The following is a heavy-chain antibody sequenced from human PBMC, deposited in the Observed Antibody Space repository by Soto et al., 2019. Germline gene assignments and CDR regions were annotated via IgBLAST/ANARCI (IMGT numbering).Heavy chain of an antibody. CDR2: IYNSGTT. CDR3: ARRLGGVDS. Sequence: QVQLQESGPGLVRPSETLSLTCTVSGGSISSYSWSWIRQPPGKGLEWIGYIYNSGTTNYNPSLRSRFTIAVDTSKKQIFLRLRSVTAADTAVYYCARRLGGVDSWGQGTLVTVSS. CDR1: GGSISSYS. J-gene: IGHJ4*02. D-gene: IGHD3-16*01. V-gene: IGHV4-59*08.